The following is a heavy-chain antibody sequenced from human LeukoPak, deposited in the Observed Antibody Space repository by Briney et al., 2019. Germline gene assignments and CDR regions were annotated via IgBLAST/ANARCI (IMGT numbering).Heavy chain of an antibody. CDR2: IYTSGST. CDR1: GGSISSGSYY. CDR3: AREEYYYDSSGYRD. D-gene: IGHD3-22*01. Sequence: SETLSLACTVSGGSISSGSYYWSWIRQPAGKGLEWIGRIYTSGSTNYNPSLKSRVTISVDTSKNQFSLKLSSVTAADTAVYYCAREEYYYDSSGYRDWGQGTLVTVSS. J-gene: IGHJ4*02. V-gene: IGHV4-61*02.